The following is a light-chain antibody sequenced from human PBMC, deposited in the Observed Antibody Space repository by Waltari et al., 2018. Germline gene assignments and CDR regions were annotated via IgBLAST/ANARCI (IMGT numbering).Light chain of an antibody. CDR2: EVI. J-gene: IGLJ1*01. V-gene: IGLV2-23*02. Sequence: QSALTQPASVSGSPGQSITLPCTGTSSDVGRYYLVSWYQHLPGKPPKLLIYEVIKRPSGISNRFSASKSDNTASLTISGLQAEDEGDYFCCSYAGSRAYYVFGTGTTVSV. CDR1: SSDVGRYYL. CDR3: CSYAGSRAYYV.